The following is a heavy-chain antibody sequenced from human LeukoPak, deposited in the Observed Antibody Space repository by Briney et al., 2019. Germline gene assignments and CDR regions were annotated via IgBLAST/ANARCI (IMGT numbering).Heavy chain of an antibody. V-gene: IGHV4-39*01. J-gene: IGHJ3*02. CDR1: GGSISSSSYY. CDR2: IYYSGST. D-gene: IGHD3-10*01. Sequence: SETLSLTCTVSGGSISSSSYYWGWIRQPPGKGLEWIGSIYYSGSTYYNPSLKSRVTISVDTSKNQFSLKLSSVTAADTAVYYCAADYYGSGSYYNGDAFDIWGQGTMVTVSS. CDR3: AADYYGSGSYYNGDAFDI.